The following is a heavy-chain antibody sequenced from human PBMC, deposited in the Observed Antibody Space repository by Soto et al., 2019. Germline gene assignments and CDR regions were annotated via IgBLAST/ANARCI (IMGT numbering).Heavy chain of an antibody. D-gene: IGHD7-27*01. Sequence: PSETLSLTCTVSGDSMSTYYWNWIRQSAEKGRELIGRSSATGTTTYIPSLKSRITLSVDTSKNEFFRNLKFVTAADTAVSFCARYRSGAADFWGPGTLDTASS. CDR1: GDSMSTYY. J-gene: IGHJ3*01. CDR2: SSATGTT. CDR3: ARYRSGAADF. V-gene: IGHV4-4*07.